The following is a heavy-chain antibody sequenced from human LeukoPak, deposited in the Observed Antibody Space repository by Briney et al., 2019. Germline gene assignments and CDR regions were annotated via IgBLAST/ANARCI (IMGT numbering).Heavy chain of an antibody. CDR1: GFTFSNAW. V-gene: IGHV3-15*01. CDR2: IKSKTDGGTT. Sequence: GGSLRLSCAASGFTFSNAWMSWVRQAPGKGLEWVGRIKSKTDGGTTDYAAPVKGRFTISRDDSKNTLYLQMNSLKTEDTAVYYCTTTNYYDSSGNWFDPWGQGTLVTVSS. CDR3: TTTNYYDSSGNWFDP. J-gene: IGHJ5*02. D-gene: IGHD3-22*01.